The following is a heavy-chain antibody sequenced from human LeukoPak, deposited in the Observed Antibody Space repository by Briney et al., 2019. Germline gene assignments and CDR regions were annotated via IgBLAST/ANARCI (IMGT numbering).Heavy chain of an antibody. CDR2: IYDSGST. J-gene: IGHJ5*02. CDR1: GYSISSGYY. CDR3: ARHLEYSSSSGWFDP. D-gene: IGHD6-6*01. Sequence: PSESLSLTCAVSGYSISSGYYWGWIRQPPGKGLEWIGSIYDSGSTYYNPSLKSRVTISVDTSKNQFSLKLSSVTAADTAVYYCARHLEYSSSSGWFDPWGQGTLVTVSS. V-gene: IGHV4-38-2*01.